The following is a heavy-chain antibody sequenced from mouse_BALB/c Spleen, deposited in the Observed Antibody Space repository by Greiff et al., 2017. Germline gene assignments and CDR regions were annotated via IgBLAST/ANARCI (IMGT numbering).Heavy chain of an antibody. CDR2: ISSGGGST. D-gene: IGHD4-1*01. V-gene: IGHV5-12-1*01. J-gene: IGHJ3*01. CDR1: GFAFSSYD. Sequence: EVKLVESGGGLVKPGGSLKLSCAASGFAFSSYDMSWVRQTPEKRLEWVAYISSGGGSTYYPDTVKGRFTISRDNAKNTLYLQMSSLKSEDTAMYYCARHLLTGTGRFAYWGQGTLVTVSA. CDR3: ARHLLTGTGRFAY.